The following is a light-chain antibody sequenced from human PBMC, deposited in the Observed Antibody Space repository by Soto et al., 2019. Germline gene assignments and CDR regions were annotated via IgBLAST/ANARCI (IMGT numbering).Light chain of an antibody. CDR1: SNDVGGCNH. Sequence: QSALTQPASVSGSPGQSITISCTGTSNDVGGCNHVSWYQQHPGKAPKLIIYEVSYRPSGVSNRFSGSKSGNTASLTISGLQAEDEADYYCNSYRSSDSVVFGGGTQLTVL. J-gene: IGLJ2*01. CDR3: NSYRSSDSVV. V-gene: IGLV2-14*01. CDR2: EVS.